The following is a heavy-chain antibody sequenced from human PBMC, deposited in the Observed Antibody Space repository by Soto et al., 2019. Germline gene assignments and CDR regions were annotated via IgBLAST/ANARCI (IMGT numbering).Heavy chain of an antibody. CDR2: ISHDGSHK. CDR3: ATWEERYFQD. D-gene: IGHD1-26*01. V-gene: IGHV3-30*04. Sequence: QVQLVESGGGVVQPGRSLRFSCAASGFTFNSFTMHWVRQAPGKGLEWVAVISHDGSHKYTADSVKGRFTISRDDPKNTLYLQMNSLRVEDTAIYYCATWEERYFQDWGQGTLVTVSS. J-gene: IGHJ1*01. CDR1: GFTFNSFT.